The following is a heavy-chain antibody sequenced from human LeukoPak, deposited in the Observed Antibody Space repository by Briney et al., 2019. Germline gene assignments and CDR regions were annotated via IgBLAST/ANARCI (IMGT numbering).Heavy chain of an antibody. Sequence: PSETLSLTCTVSGGSISSDYWSWIRQPPGKGLEWIGYIYYRGSTNYNPSLKSRVTISVDTSKNQFSLQLNSVTPEDTAVYYCARGSGWSYYFDYWGQGTLVTVSS. CDR2: IYYRGST. V-gene: IGHV4-59*12. CDR1: GGSISSDY. J-gene: IGHJ4*02. D-gene: IGHD6-19*01. CDR3: ARGSGWSYYFDY.